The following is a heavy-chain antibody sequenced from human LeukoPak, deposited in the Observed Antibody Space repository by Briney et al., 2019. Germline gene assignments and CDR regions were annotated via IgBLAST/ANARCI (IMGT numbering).Heavy chain of an antibody. CDR3: ARERKRYCSGGSCYLYYYYYYMDV. CDR2: IYTNGST. D-gene: IGHD2-15*01. J-gene: IGHJ6*03. V-gene: IGHV4-61*02. Sequence: SQTLSLTCTVSGGSISSGSYYWGWIRQRAGEGLEWIGRIYTNGSTNYNPSLKSRVTISVDTSKNQFSLKLSSVTAADTAVYYCARERKRYCSGGSCYLYYYYYYMDVWGKGTTVTVSS. CDR1: GGSISSGSYY.